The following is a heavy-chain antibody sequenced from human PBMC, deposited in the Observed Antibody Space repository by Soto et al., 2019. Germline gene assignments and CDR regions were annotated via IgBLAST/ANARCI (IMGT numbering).Heavy chain of an antibody. V-gene: IGHV4-31*03. CDR2: IYYSGST. CDR3: ARGSRLHLGELSSFDY. Sequence: QVQLQESGPGLVKPSQTLSLTCTVSGGSISSGGYYWSWIRQHPGKGLEWIGYIYYSGSTYYNPSLKSRVTISVDTSKNLFSLKLSSVTAADTAVYYCARGSRLHLGELSSFDYWGQGTLVTVSS. D-gene: IGHD3-16*02. CDR1: GGSISSGGYY. J-gene: IGHJ4*02.